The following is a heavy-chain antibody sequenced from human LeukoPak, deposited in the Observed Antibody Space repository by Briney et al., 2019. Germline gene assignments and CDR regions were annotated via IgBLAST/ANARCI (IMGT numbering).Heavy chain of an antibody. CDR3: ARDKQSGSSLFDY. V-gene: IGHV3-7*04. D-gene: IGHD6-13*01. J-gene: IGHJ4*02. Sequence: GGSLGPSFPASGFGFSSYWMSWVGQAPGKGLEWVANIKQDGSETYYVGSVGGRFTISRDNAKNSLYLQMNSLRAEDTAVYYCARDKQSGSSLFDYWGQGTLVTVSS. CDR2: IKQDGSET. CDR1: GFGFSSYW.